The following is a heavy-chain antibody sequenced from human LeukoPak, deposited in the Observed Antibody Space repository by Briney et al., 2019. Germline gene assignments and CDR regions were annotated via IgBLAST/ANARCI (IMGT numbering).Heavy chain of an antibody. J-gene: IGHJ6*02. Sequence: SETLSLTCTVSGGSISSSSYHWGWIRQPPGKGLEWIGEINHSGSTNYNPSLKSRVTISVDTSKNQFSLKLSSVTAADTAVYYCARGGYCSGGSCYWRYYYYYGMDVWGQGTTVTVSS. V-gene: IGHV4-39*07. CDR2: INHSGST. CDR1: GGSISSSSYH. D-gene: IGHD2-15*01. CDR3: ARGGYCSGGSCYWRYYYYYGMDV.